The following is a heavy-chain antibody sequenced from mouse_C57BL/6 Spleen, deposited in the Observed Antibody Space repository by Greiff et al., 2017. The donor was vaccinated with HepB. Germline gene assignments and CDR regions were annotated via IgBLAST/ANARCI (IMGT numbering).Heavy chain of an antibody. D-gene: IGHD1-1*01. J-gene: IGHJ2*01. CDR3: ARLSGTTVVAPYYFDY. CDR2: ISGGGGNT. V-gene: IGHV5-9*01. CDR1: GFTFSSYT. Sequence: EVQGVESGGGLVKPGGSLKLSCAASGFTFSSYTMSWVRQTPEKRLEWVATISGGGGNTYYPDSVKGRFTISRDNAKNTLYLQMSSLRSEDTALYYCARLSGTTVVAPYYFDYWGQGTTLTVSS.